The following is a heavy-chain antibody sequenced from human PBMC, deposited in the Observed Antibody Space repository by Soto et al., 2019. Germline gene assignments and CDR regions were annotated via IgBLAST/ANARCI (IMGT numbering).Heavy chain of an antibody. CDR1: GFTISSFP. CDR2: MSHDGTYE. J-gene: IGHJ4*02. V-gene: IGHV3-30-3*01. D-gene: IGHD2-2*01. Sequence: GGSLRLPCAAPGFTISSFPMHWVRQAPGKGLEWVAVMSHDGTYEYYADSVKGRFTISRDNSKNMLHLQVNALRVDDTAVYYCARDLGYCNSTCCYDGYFDYWGQGTLVTVSS. CDR3: ARDLGYCNSTCCYDGYFDY.